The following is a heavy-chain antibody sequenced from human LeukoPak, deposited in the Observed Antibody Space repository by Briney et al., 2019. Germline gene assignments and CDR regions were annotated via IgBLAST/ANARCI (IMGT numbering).Heavy chain of an antibody. CDR1: GFTVSSNS. J-gene: IGHJ4*02. CDR3: ARRAGAYSRPYDY. CDR2: IYSDNT. V-gene: IGHV3-53*01. Sequence: GGSLRLSCTVSGFTVSSNSMSWVRQAPGKGLEWVSFIYSDNTHYSDSVKGRFTISRDNAKNTLYLQMNTLRAEDTAVYYCARRAGAYSRPYDYWGQGTLVTVSS. D-gene: IGHD4/OR15-4a*01.